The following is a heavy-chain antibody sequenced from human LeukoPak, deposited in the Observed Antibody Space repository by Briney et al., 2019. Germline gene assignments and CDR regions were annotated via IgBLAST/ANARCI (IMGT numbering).Heavy chain of an antibody. CDR3: ARGNTLFFY. D-gene: IGHD2-21*01. Sequence: SETLSLSCTVSGGSLSRSTYYWAWIRQPPGKGLEWIGSIYYSGSTNYNPSLKSRVTISVDTSKNQFSLKLSSVTAADTAVYYCARGNTLFFYWGQGTLVTVSS. J-gene: IGHJ4*02. V-gene: IGHV4-39*07. CDR1: GGSLSRSTYY. CDR2: IYYSGST.